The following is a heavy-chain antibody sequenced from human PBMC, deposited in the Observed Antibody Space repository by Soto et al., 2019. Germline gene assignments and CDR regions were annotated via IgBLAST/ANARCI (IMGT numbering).Heavy chain of an antibody. CDR2: ISWNSGSI. CDR1: GFTFDDYA. D-gene: IGHD2-2*01. CDR3: AKGYCSSTSCNGFGY. Sequence: EVQLVESGGGLVQPGRSLRLSCAASGFTFDDYAMHWVRQAPGKGLEWVSGISWNSGSIGYADSVKGRFTISRDNAKDSLYLQMNSLRDEDTALYYCAKGYCSSTSCNGFGYWGQGTLVTVSS. J-gene: IGHJ4*02. V-gene: IGHV3-9*01.